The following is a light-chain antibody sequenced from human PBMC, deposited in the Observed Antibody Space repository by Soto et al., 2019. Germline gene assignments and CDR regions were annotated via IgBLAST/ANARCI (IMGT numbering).Light chain of an antibody. J-gene: IGKJ5*01. CDR2: AAS. V-gene: IGKV1-39*01. CDR1: QSISNY. CDR3: QQSYSTPIT. Sequence: DIQMTQSPSSLSASVGDRVTITCRASQSISNYLNWYQQKPGKAPKLLIYAASSLQSGVPSRFSGRGSGTDFTLTISSMLPEDFTAYYCQQSYSTPITFGQGTRLEI.